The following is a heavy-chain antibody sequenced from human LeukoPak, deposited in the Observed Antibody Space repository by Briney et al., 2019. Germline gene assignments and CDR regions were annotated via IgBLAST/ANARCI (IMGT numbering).Heavy chain of an antibody. Sequence: GGSLRLSCAASGFTFSSYAMSWVRQAPGKGLEWVSAISGSGGSTYYADSVKGRFTISRDNSKNTLYLQMNSLRAEDTAVYYCAKEPYYDILTGYYEHAFDIWGQGTMATVSS. J-gene: IGHJ3*02. D-gene: IGHD3-9*01. CDR3: AKEPYYDILTGYYEHAFDI. CDR1: GFTFSSYA. CDR2: ISGSGGST. V-gene: IGHV3-23*01.